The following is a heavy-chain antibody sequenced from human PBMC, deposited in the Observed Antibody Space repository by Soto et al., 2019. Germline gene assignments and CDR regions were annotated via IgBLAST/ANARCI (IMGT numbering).Heavy chain of an antibody. CDR1: GFTFSSYA. V-gene: IGHV3-23*01. D-gene: IGHD4-17*01. CDR2: ISGSGGST. Sequence: GGSLRLSCAASGFTFSSYAMSWVRQAPGKGLEWVSAISGSGGSTYYADSVKGRFTISRDNSKNTLYLQMNSLRAEDTAVYYCAKDGVLGTTDFYYYYGMDVWGKGTRVTVPS. CDR3: AKDGVLGTTDFYYYYGMDV. J-gene: IGHJ6*04.